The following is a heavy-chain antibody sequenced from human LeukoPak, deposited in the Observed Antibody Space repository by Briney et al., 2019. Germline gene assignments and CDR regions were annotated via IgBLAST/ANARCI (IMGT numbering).Heavy chain of an antibody. D-gene: IGHD5-24*01. V-gene: IGHV1-8*01. CDR2: MNPNSGNT. J-gene: IGHJ4*02. Sequence: ASVKVSCKASGYTFTSFDMNWVRQATGQGLEWMGWMNPNSGNTGYAQKFQGRVTMTRNTSISTAYMELSSLRSEDTAVYYCAREGLRDGYNYVGGDFDYWGQGTLVTVSS. CDR1: GYTFTSFD. CDR3: AREGLRDGYNYVGGDFDY.